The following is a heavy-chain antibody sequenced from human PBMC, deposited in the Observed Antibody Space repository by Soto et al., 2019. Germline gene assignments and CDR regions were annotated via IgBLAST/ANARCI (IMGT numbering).Heavy chain of an antibody. D-gene: IGHD1-1*01. J-gene: IGHJ1*01. V-gene: IGHV3-30-3*02. CDR3: AKGLRFMEH. CDR2: ISTAGMNT. Sequence: QVHLVESGGGVVQPGRSLRLSCVASGFTFSSYALHWVRQAPGKGLEWVALISTAGMNTFYADSVKGRMTVSRDKAEKTMFLQMNSLTPEDTAVYYCAKGLRFMEHWGQGTVVTVSS. CDR1: GFTFSSYA.